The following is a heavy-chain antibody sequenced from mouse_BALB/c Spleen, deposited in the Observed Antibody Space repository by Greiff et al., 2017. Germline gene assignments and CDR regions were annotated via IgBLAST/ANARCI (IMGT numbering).Heavy chain of an antibody. V-gene: IGHV5-6*01. CDR2: ISSGGSYT. Sequence: EVHLVESGGDLVKPGGSLKLSCAASGFTFSSYGMSWVRQTPDKRLEWVATISSGGSYTYYPDSVKGRFTISRDNAKNTLYLQMSSLKSEDTAMYYCARGGVTTVETLGRESWFAYWGQGTLVTVSA. CDR1: GFTFSSYG. D-gene: IGHD1-1*01. J-gene: IGHJ3*01. CDR3: ARGGVTTVETLGRESWFAY.